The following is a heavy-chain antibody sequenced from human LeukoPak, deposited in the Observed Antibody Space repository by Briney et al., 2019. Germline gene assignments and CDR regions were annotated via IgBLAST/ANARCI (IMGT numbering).Heavy chain of an antibody. D-gene: IGHD3-22*01. CDR3: AKGQSSSGLRNYFDY. Sequence: GGSLRLSCAASGFTFRSYAMSWVRQAPGKGLEWVSGISASGGTTYYADSVKGRFTISRDNSKNTLYLQMNSLRAEDTAVYYCAKGQSSSGLRNYFDYWGQGTLVTVSS. J-gene: IGHJ4*02. CDR2: ISASGGTT. V-gene: IGHV3-23*01. CDR1: GFTFRSYA.